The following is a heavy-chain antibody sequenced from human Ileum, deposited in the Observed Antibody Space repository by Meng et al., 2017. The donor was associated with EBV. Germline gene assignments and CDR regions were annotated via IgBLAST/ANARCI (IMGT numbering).Heavy chain of an antibody. V-gene: IGHV4-34*01. CDR1: GGSFSGYY. J-gene: IGHJ4*02. CDR3: ARGNKVSDRGFDY. CDR2: INHSGST. Sequence: QVQLQQWGAGLLKPSETLSLTCAVYGGSFSGYYWSWIRQPPGKGLEWIGEINHSGSTNYNPSLKSRVTISVDTSKNQFSLKLSSVTAADTAVYYCARGNKVSDRGFDYWGQGTLVTASS. D-gene: IGHD3-10*01.